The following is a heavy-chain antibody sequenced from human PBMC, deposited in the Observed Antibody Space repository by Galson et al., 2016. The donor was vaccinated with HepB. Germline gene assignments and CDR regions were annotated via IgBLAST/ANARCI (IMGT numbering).Heavy chain of an antibody. Sequence: SLRLSCAASGFTFSDFAIHWVRQAPGKGLEYVAGISSNGDTTYFADSVKGRFTISRDNSKNTVYLQLSSLRVDDTAVYYCVKDEYSGSYDYWGQGTLVTVSS. V-gene: IGHV3-64D*06. J-gene: IGHJ4*02. CDR2: ISSNGDTT. D-gene: IGHD1-26*01. CDR3: VKDEYSGSYDY. CDR1: GFTFSDFA.